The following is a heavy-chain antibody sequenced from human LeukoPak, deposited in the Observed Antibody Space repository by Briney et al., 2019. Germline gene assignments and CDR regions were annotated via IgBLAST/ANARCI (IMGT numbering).Heavy chain of an antibody. CDR1: GFTFSSYA. CDR2: ISGSGGST. D-gene: IGHD4-17*01. V-gene: IGHV3-23*01. Sequence: GGSLRLSCAASGFTFSSYAMSWVRQAPGKGLEWVSAISGSGGSTYYADSVKGRFTISRDNPKNTLYLQMNSLRAEDTAVYYCAKRFFDGDYHNPSDYWGQGTLATVSS. J-gene: IGHJ4*02. CDR3: AKRFFDGDYHNPSDY.